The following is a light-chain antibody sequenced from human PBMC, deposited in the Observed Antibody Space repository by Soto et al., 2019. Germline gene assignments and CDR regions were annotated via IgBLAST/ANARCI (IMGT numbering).Light chain of an antibody. CDR3: QTWGTGIRV. CDR2: INSDGSH. V-gene: IGLV4-69*02. J-gene: IGLJ3*02. Sequence: QSVLTQSPSASASLGASVKLTCTLSSGHSTSAIAWHQQQPGKGPRYLMKINSDGSHSKGDGIPDRFSGSRSGAGRSLTISSLQSEDEADYYCQTWGTGIRVFGGGTKLTVL. CDR1: SGHSTSA.